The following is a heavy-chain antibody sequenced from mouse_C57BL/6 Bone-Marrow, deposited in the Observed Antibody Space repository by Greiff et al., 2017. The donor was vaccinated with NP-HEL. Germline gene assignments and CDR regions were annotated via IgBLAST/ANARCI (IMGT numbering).Heavy chain of an antibody. CDR3: ARQGDHGRGDY. V-gene: IGHV5-15*01. Sequence: DVHLVESGGGLVQPGGSLKLSCAASGFTFSDYGMAWVRQAPRKGPEWVAFISNLAYSIYYADTVTGRFTISRENAKNTLYLEMSSLRSEDTAMYYCARQGDHGRGDYWGQGTSVTVSS. J-gene: IGHJ4*01. CDR2: ISNLAYSI. CDR1: GFTFSDYG.